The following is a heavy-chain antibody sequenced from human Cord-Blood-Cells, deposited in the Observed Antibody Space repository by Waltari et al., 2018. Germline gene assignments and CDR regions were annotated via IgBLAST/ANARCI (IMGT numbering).Heavy chain of an antibody. Sequence: VQLQQWGAGLLKPSETLSPTGAVYGGSFSGYSRRWIRQPPGKGLAWIGEINHSGSTNYNPSLKSRVTISVDTSKNQFSLKLSSVTAADTAVYYCARGRGCSSTSCYFDYWGQGTLVTVSS. J-gene: IGHJ4*02. D-gene: IGHD2-2*01. CDR1: GGSFSGYS. CDR3: ARGRGCSSTSCYFDY. V-gene: IGHV4-34*01. CDR2: INHSGST.